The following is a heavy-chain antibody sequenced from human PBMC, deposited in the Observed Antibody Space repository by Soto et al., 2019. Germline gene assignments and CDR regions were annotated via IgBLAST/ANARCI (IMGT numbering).Heavy chain of an antibody. J-gene: IGHJ4*02. Sequence: EASVKVSCKASGGTFSSYAISWVRQAPGQGLEWMGGIIPIFGTANYAQKFQGRVTITADKSTSTAYMELSSLRSEDTAVYYCARDLFAGSSGSYWGQGTLVTVSS. V-gene: IGHV1-69*06. CDR1: GGTFSSYA. CDR3: ARDLFAGSSGSY. CDR2: IIPIFGTA. D-gene: IGHD6-6*01.